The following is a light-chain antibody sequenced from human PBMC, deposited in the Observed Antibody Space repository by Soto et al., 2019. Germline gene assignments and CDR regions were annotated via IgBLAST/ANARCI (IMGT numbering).Light chain of an antibody. J-gene: IGKJ1*01. CDR2: WAS. V-gene: IGKV4-1*01. Sequence: ITHSAEWLTESKGERAMITWKSSQRVLASHNVNNHLAWYQQKPGQPPKLLIYWASTRDTGIPARFSGSGSGTEFTLTISSLQSEDFAVYYCQQYNNSPQSFGQGTKVDIK. CDR1: QRVLASHNVNNH. CDR3: QQYNNSPQS.